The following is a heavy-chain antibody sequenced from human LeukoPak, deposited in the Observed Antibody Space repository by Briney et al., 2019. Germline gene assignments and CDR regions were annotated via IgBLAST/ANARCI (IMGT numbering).Heavy chain of an antibody. CDR2: INHSGST. J-gene: IGHJ4*02. Sequence: KPSETLSLTCAVYGGSFSGYYWSWIRQPPGKGLEWIGEINHSGSTNYNPSLKSRVTISVDTSKNQFPLKLSSVTAADTAVYYCARGRGYNRHYFDYWGQGTLVTVSS. CDR3: ARGRGYNRHYFDY. V-gene: IGHV4-34*01. D-gene: IGHD1-1*01. CDR1: GGSFSGYY.